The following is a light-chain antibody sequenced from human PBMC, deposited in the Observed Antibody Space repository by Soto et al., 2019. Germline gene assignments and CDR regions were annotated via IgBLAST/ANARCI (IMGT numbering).Light chain of an antibody. CDR3: QQYGASPPWT. J-gene: IGKJ1*01. CDR2: GAS. Sequence: EIVLTQSPGTLSLSPGDRATLSCRASQDISSSYLAWYQQKLGQAPRLLIYGASSRATGIPDRFSGSGSGTDFTLTISRLEPEDFAVYYCQQYGASPPWTFGQGTKVEIK. CDR1: QDISSSY. V-gene: IGKV3-20*01.